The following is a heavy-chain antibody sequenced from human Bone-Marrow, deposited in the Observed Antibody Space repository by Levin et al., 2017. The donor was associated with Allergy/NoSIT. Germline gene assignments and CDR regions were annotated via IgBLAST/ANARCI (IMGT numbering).Heavy chain of an antibody. Sequence: GGSLRLSCAASGFTFSSYAMSWVRQAPGKGLEWVSAISGSGGSTYYADSVKGRFTISRDNSKNTLYLQMISLRAEDTAVYYCAKHYYDSSGYYYDFDYWGQGTLVTVSS. CDR2: ISGSGGST. D-gene: IGHD3-22*01. CDR3: AKHYYDSSGYYYDFDY. V-gene: IGHV3-23*01. J-gene: IGHJ4*02. CDR1: GFTFSSYA.